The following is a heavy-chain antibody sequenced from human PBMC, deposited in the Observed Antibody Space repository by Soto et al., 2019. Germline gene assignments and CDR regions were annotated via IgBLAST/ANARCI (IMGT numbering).Heavy chain of an antibody. D-gene: IGHD3-9*01. CDR3: AGSGAIIDYYYGMDV. CDR1: GYTFTSYG. CDR2: ISAYHGNT. V-gene: IGHV1-18*01. Sequence: QVQLVQSGAEVKKPGASVKVSCKASGYTFTSYGITWVRQAPGQGLEWMGWISAYHGNTNYAQKLQGRVTMTSDTSTSTASMELRSLRSDDTAVYYCAGSGAIIDYYYGMDVWGQGTTVTVSS. J-gene: IGHJ6*02.